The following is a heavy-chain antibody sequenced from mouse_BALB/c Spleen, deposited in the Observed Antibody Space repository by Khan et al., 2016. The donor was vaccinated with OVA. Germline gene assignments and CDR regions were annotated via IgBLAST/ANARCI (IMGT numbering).Heavy chain of an antibody. Sequence: EVQLVESGGGLVRPGGSLKLSCAASGFSFSSYSMSWVRQTPEKRLEWVATISSGGSYTYYPDSVKGRFTISRDNAKNTLYLQMSSLKSEDTAMYYCTRHLCYYGSNPYFDYWGQGTTLTVSS. CDR2: ISSGGSYT. CDR1: GFSFSSYS. V-gene: IGHV5-6-4*01. CDR3: TRHLCYYGSNPYFDY. J-gene: IGHJ2*01. D-gene: IGHD1-1*01.